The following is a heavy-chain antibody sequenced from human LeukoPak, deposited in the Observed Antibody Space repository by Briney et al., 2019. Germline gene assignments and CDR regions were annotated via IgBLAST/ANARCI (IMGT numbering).Heavy chain of an antibody. D-gene: IGHD6-13*01. J-gene: IGHJ4*02. CDR3: ARAKYSGKWTGY. Sequence: SETLSLTCTVSGGSISSYYWSWSRQPPGKGLEWIGYIYYSGSTNYNPSLKSRVTISVDTSKNQFSLKLSAVTAADTAGYYCARAKYSGKWTGYWGPGTLVTVSS. CDR2: IYYSGST. CDR1: GGSISSYY. V-gene: IGHV4-59*12.